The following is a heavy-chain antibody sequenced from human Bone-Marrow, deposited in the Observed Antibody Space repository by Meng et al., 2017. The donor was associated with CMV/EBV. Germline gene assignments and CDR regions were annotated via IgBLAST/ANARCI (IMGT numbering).Heavy chain of an antibody. CDR3: AKDLLLFGGANAYFDY. CDR2: IRHDGTNK. CDR1: GFTFDNYG. J-gene: IGHJ4*02. D-gene: IGHD3-16*01. V-gene: IGHV3-30*02. Sequence: LALTCAASGFTFDNYGMHWVRQTPGKGLEWVAFIRHDGTNKYYGDAVKGRFTIPRDNSKNTVYLQMNSQRPEEAAIYYCAKDLLLFGGANAYFDYWGQGTLVTVSS.